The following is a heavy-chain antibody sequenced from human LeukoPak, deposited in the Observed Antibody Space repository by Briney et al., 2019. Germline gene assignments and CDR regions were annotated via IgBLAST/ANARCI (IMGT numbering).Heavy chain of an antibody. V-gene: IGHV1-46*01. CDR3: ARWGSTSCLDY. CDR1: GYTFTSYY. J-gene: IGHJ4*02. CDR2: INPSGGST. D-gene: IGHD2-2*01. Sequence: ASVKVSCKASGYTFTSYYMHWVRQAPGQGLEWMRIINPSGGSTSYAQKSQGRVTMTRDTSTSTVYMELSSLRSEDTAVYYCARWGSTSCLDYWGQGTLVTVSS.